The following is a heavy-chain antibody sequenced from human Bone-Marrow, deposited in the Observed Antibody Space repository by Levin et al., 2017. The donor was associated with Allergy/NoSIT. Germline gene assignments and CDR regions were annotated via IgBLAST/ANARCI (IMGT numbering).Heavy chain of an antibody. D-gene: IGHD3-10*01. Sequence: GGSLRLSCAASEFIFSSYWMHWVRQAPGKGLVWVSRVNGDGSTTTYADSVKGRFTISRDNAKNTLYLQMNSLRAEDTAVYYCVRDRGIVRRGYYYYYGLDVWGQGTTVTVSS. J-gene: IGHJ6*02. CDR1: EFIFSSYW. CDR2: VNGDGSTT. V-gene: IGHV3-74*03. CDR3: VRDRGIVRRGYYYYYGLDV.